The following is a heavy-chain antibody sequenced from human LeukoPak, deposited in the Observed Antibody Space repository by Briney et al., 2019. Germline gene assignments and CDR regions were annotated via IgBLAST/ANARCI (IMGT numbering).Heavy chain of an antibody. CDR3: ERDLVGITCR. V-gene: IGHV3-53*01. D-gene: IGHD6-6*01. CDR2: IYSGGST. CDR1: GFTVSSNY. Sequence: AGGSLRLSCAASGFTVSSNYMSWVRQAPGKGLEWVSVIYSGGSTYYADSVKGRFTISRDNSKNTLYLQMNSLRAEDTAVYYCERDLVGITCRWGQGTLVTVSS. J-gene: IGHJ4*02.